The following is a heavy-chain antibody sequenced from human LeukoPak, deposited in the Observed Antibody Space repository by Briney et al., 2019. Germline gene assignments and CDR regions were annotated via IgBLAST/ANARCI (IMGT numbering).Heavy chain of an antibody. V-gene: IGHV3-23*01. J-gene: IGHJ6*02. CDR2: ISGSGGST. CDR1: GFTFSSYA. CDR3: ARDSGVEICSGGSCQYYYYGMDV. D-gene: IGHD2-15*01. Sequence: SGGSLRLSCAASGFTFSSYAMSWVRQAPGKGLEWVSAISGSGGSTYYADSVKGRFTISRDNSKNTLYLQMNSLRAEDTAVYYCARDSGVEICSGGSCQYYYYGMDVWGQGTTVTVSS.